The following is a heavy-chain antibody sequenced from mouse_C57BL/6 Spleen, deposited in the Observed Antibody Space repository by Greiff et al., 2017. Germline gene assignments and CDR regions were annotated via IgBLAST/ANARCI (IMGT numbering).Heavy chain of an antibody. Sequence: EVKVVESGGGLVKPGGSLKLSCAASGFTFSDYGMHWVRQAPEKGLEWVAYISSGSSTINYADTVKGRFTISRDNAKNTLFLQMTSVRSEDTAMYYCARGTGTGNYFDYWGQGTTLTVSS. J-gene: IGHJ2*01. CDR3: ARGTGTGNYFDY. D-gene: IGHD4-1*01. CDR1: GFTFSDYG. CDR2: ISSGSSTI. V-gene: IGHV5-17*01.